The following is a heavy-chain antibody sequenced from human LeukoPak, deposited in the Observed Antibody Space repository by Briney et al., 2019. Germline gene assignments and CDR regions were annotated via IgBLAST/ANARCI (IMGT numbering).Heavy chain of an antibody. CDR3: AHSKWNSESYYYFDY. CDR2: IYWNDDK. J-gene: IGHJ4*02. V-gene: IGHV2-5*01. Sequence: SGPTLVKPTQTLTLTCTFSGFSLSTSGVGVGWIRQPPGKALEWLALIYWNDDKRYSPSLKSRLTITKDTSKNQVVLTMTNMDPVDTATYYCAHSKWNSESYYYFDYWGQGTLVTVSS. CDR1: GFSLSTSGVG. D-gene: IGHD1-7*01.